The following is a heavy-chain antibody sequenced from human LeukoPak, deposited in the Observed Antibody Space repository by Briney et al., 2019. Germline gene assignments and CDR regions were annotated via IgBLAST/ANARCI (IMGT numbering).Heavy chain of an antibody. J-gene: IGHJ4*02. CDR1: GDSISGYY. Sequence: SETLSLTCTVSGDSISGYYWNWTRQPAGKGLEWIGRMYTSGSTNYNPSLQSRVIMSVDTSKNQFSLDLNSVTAADTAVYYCARGRAYYDSSGYFNYWGQGILVTVSS. CDR2: MYTSGST. V-gene: IGHV4-4*07. D-gene: IGHD3-22*01. CDR3: ARGRAYYDSSGYFNY.